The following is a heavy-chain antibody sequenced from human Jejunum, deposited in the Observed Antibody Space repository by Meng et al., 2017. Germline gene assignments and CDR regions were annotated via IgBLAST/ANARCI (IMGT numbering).Heavy chain of an antibody. Sequence: QGQRVQSGAEGRKPGGSVKESCKASGYTFTSNAMHWVRQAPGQRLEWLGWINTGNGNTKYSEKLQGRVTITRDTSASTAYMELSSLRSEDTAIYYCATLCGGNCYSDYWGQGTLVTVSS. CDR3: ATLCGGNCYSDY. CDR2: INTGNGNT. V-gene: IGHV1-3*04. D-gene: IGHD2-21*02. CDR1: GYTFTSNA. J-gene: IGHJ4*02.